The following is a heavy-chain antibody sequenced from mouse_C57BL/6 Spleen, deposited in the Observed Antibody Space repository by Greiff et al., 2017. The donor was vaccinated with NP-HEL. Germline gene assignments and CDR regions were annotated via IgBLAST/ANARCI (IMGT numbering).Heavy chain of an antibody. CDR3: ARNGDYGYGVVAAY. V-gene: IGHV1-50*01. Sequence: QVQLQQPGAELVKPGASVKLSCKASGYTFTSYWMQWVKQRPGQGLEWIGEIDPSDSYTNYNQKFKGKATLTVDTSTSTAYMQLSSLTSEDSAVYYCARNGDYGYGVVAAYWGQGTLVTVSA. CDR2: IDPSDSYT. J-gene: IGHJ3*01. CDR1: GYTFTSYW. D-gene: IGHD2-2*01.